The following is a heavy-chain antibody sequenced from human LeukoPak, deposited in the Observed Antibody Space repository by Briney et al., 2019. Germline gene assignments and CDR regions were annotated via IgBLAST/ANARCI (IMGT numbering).Heavy chain of an antibody. CDR3: ARGCSSTSTSCSNFDY. J-gene: IGHJ4*02. Sequence: GGSLRLSCAASGFTFTNYWMSWVRQAPGKGLEGVANIKQDESEKLYVDSVKGRFIISRDNVKNSLYLQMNSLRAEDTAVYYCARGCSSTSTSCSNFDYWGQGTLVTVSS. CDR2: IKQDESEK. D-gene: IGHD2-2*01. V-gene: IGHV3-7*01. CDR1: GFTFTNYW.